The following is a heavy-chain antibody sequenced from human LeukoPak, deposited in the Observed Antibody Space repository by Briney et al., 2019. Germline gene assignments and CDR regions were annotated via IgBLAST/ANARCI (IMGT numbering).Heavy chain of an antibody. J-gene: IGHJ6*02. CDR2: IYTSGST. Sequence: PSETLSLTCTVSGGSISSGSYYWSWIRQPAGKGLEWIGRIYTSGSTNYNPSLKSRVTISVDTSKNQFSLKLSSVTAADTAVYYCARVQRTIFGVVNDYYYYYGMDVWGQGTTVTVSS. CDR1: GGSISSGSYY. V-gene: IGHV4-61*02. D-gene: IGHD3-3*01. CDR3: ARVQRTIFGVVNDYYYYYGMDV.